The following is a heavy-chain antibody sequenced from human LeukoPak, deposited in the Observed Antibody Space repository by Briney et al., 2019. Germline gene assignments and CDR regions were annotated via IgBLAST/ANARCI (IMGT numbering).Heavy chain of an antibody. CDR1: GGSISSSSYY. V-gene: IGHV4-39*01. D-gene: IGHD3-3*01. Sequence: PSETLSLTRTVSGGSISSSSYYWGWIRQPPGKGLEWIGSIYYSGSTYYNPSLKSRVTISVDTSKNQFSLKLSSVTAADTAVYYCARRNLYYDFFDYWGQGTLVTVSS. J-gene: IGHJ4*02. CDR3: ARRNLYYDFFDY. CDR2: IYYSGST.